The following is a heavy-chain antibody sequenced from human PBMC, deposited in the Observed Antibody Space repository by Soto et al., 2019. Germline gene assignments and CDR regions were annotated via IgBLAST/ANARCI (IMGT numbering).Heavy chain of an antibody. CDR1: GFTVSSNY. V-gene: IGHV3-53*05. D-gene: IGHD6-13*01. CDR2: IYSGGST. Sequence: PGGSLRLSCAASGFTVSSNYMSWVRQAPGKGLEWVSVIYSGGSTYYADSVKGRFTISRDNSKNTLYLQMNSLRAEDTAVYYCARDSSSWYYGMDVWGQGTTVTVSS. CDR3: ARDSSSWYYGMDV. J-gene: IGHJ6*02.